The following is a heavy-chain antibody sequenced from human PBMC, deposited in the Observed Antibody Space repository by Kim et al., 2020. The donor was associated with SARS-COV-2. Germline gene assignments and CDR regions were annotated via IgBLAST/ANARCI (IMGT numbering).Heavy chain of an antibody. Sequence: SSQGKVTISADKSISTAYLQWSSLKASDTAMYYCARRPDTAMATYYFDYWGQGTLVTVSS. J-gene: IGHJ4*02. D-gene: IGHD5-18*01. CDR3: ARRPDTAMATYYFDY. V-gene: IGHV5-51*01.